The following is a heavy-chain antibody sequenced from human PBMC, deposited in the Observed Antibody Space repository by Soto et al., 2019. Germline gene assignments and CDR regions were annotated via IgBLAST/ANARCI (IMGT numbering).Heavy chain of an antibody. CDR3: AREVGYCSSTSCYAWAHGPFDY. CDR2: ISSSGSTI. D-gene: IGHD2-2*01. CDR1: GFTFSDYY. Sequence: GGSLRLSCAASGFTFSDYYMSWIRQAPGKGLEWVSYISSSGSTIYYADSVKGRFTISRDNAKNSLYLQMNSLRAEDTAVYYCAREVGYCSSTSCYAWAHGPFDYWGQGTLVTVSS. J-gene: IGHJ4*02. V-gene: IGHV3-11*01.